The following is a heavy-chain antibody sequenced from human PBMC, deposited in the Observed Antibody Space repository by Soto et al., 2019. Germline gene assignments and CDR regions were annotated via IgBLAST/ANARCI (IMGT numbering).Heavy chain of an antibody. CDR3: AKRRALSNNLVFDQ. D-gene: IGHD4-4*01. Sequence: QITLKESGQTLVKPTQTLTLVCTLSGFSINNGGVGVGWIRQPPGKAPEWLALLYWNDDKWYSPSLRYRLSVTKGSSKNQVVLTMTHMAPMDACTYYCAKRRALSNNLVFDQWGQGALVTVSS. CDR2: LYWNDDK. V-gene: IGHV2-5*01. J-gene: IGHJ4*02. CDR1: GFSINNGGVG.